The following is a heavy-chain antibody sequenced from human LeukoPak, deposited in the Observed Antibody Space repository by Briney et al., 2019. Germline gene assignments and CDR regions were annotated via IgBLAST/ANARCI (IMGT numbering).Heavy chain of an antibody. CDR3: ASGYSYVRDAFDI. CDR2: INHSGST. CDR1: GGSFSGYY. J-gene: IGHJ3*02. V-gene: IGHV4-34*01. Sequence: LETLSLTCAVYGGSFSGYYWRWIRQPPGKGLEWIGEINHSGSTNYNPSLKSRVTISVDTSKNQFSLKLSSVTAADTAVYYCASGYSYVRDAFDIWGQGTMATVSS. D-gene: IGHD5-18*01.